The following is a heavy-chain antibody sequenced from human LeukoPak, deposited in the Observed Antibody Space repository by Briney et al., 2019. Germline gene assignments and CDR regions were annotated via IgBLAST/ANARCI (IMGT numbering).Heavy chain of an antibody. CDR2: ISGSGGST. Sequence: GGSLRLSCAASGFTFSSYAMSWVRQAPGKGLEWVSAISGSGGSTYYADSVKGRFTISRDNSKNTLYLQMNSLRAEDTAVYYCAKDQGGYCSGGICYEGELYYFDYWGQGTLVTVSS. D-gene: IGHD2-15*01. V-gene: IGHV3-23*01. J-gene: IGHJ4*02. CDR1: GFTFSSYA. CDR3: AKDQGGYCSGGICYEGELYYFDY.